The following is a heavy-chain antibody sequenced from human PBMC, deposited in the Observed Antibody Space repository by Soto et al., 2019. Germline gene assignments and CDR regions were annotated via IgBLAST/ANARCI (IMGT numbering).Heavy chain of an antibody. Sequence: QVQLVQSGAEVKKPGSSVKVSCKTSGGTFGSYAISWVRQAPGQGLEWMGGIIPIFSTPHYAQKFQGRVTITADESTSKAYMELSSLRSEDTAVYYCARPIQYYFDTSAQSAWFDPWGQGTLVTVSS. J-gene: IGHJ5*02. D-gene: IGHD3-22*01. V-gene: IGHV1-69*12. CDR1: GGTFGSYA. CDR3: ARPIQYYFDTSAQSAWFDP. CDR2: IIPIFSTP.